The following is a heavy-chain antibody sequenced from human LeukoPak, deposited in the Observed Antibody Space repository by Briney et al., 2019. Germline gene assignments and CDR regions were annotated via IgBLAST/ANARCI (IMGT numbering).Heavy chain of an antibody. CDR1: GGSISSSSYY. V-gene: IGHV4-39*07. CDR2: IFFGGST. D-gene: IGHD3-22*01. Sequence: PSETLSLTCTVSGGSISSSSYYWGWIRQPPGKGPEWIGSIFFGGSTDYNPSLKSRVSISIDTSKNQFSLNLRSVTAADPAVYFCARGDSSGYVGEGIWGQGTMVTVSS. CDR3: ARGDSSGYVGEGI. J-gene: IGHJ3*02.